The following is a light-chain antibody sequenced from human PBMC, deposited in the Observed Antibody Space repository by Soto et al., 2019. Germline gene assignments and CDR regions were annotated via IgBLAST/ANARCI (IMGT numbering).Light chain of an antibody. CDR1: QSVSSY. V-gene: IGKV3-11*01. Sequence: EIVLTQSPATLSLSPGERATLSCRTSQSVSSYFAWYQQKPGRAPRLLIYDASNRATGIPARFIGSGSGTDFTLTISILEPEDVAVYYCQQLSNWPITFGHGTRLEMK. CDR3: QQLSNWPIT. J-gene: IGKJ5*01. CDR2: DAS.